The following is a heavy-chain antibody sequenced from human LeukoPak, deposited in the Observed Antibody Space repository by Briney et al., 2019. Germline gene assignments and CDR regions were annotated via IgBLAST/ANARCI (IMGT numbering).Heavy chain of an antibody. CDR2: INPNSGGT. D-gene: IGHD3-10*01. J-gene: IGHJ4*02. V-gene: IGHV1-2*02. Sequence: ASVKVSCKASGYTFTGYYMRWVRQAPGQGLEWMGWINPNSGGTNYAQKFQGRVTMTRDTSISTAYMELSRLRSDDTAVYYCARVRAPRGITMVRGVITPLDYWGQGTLVTVSS. CDR1: GYTFTGYY. CDR3: ARVRAPRGITMVRGVITPLDY.